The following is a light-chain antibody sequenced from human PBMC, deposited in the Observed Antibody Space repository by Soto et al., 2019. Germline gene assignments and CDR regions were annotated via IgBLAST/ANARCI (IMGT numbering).Light chain of an antibody. J-gene: IGKJ5*01. Sequence: DIQLTQSPSFLSASVGDRVTITCRASQGINSYLAWYQQKPGKVPKLLIYAASTLQSGVPSRFSGSGSGTEFTLTISSLQSADFATYYCQQINSYPITFGQGTRLEI. CDR2: AAS. CDR3: QQINSYPIT. V-gene: IGKV1-9*01. CDR1: QGINSY.